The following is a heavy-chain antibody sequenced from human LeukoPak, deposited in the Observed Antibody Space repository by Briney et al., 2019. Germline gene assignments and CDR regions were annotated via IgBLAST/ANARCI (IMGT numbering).Heavy chain of an antibody. CDR3: ARDLHHQTLDF. J-gene: IGHJ3*01. Sequence: ASVKVSCKASGYTFSDNYIYWVRQAPGQGLEWMGWINPKSGDTKYSQKFQGRVTITRDTSITTAYMELSRLRPDDTAIYYCARDLHHQTLDFWGQGTMVTVSS. CDR2: INPKSGDT. V-gene: IGHV1-2*02. CDR1: GYTFSDNY.